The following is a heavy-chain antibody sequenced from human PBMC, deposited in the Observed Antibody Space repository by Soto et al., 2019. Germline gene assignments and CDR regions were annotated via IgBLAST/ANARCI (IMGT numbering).Heavy chain of an antibody. V-gene: IGHV3-11*01. CDR2: ISSSGGTI. CDR1: GFTFSDDY. CDR3: AKGEMLTGSPFGN. D-gene: IGHD3-9*01. Sequence: GGSLRLSCGASGFTFSDDYMSWIRQAPGKGLEWVSYISSSGGTIYYADSVKGRFTISRDNAKNSLFLQMNSLRADDTAVYYCAKGEMLTGSPFGNWGQGALVTVSS. J-gene: IGHJ4*02.